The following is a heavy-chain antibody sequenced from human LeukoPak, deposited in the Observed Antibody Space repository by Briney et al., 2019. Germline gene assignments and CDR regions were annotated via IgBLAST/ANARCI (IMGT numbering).Heavy chain of an antibody. V-gene: IGHV4-30-4*01. J-gene: IGHJ6*02. CDR3: ARARGYSYGSNYYYYYGMDV. Sequence: PSETLSLTCTVSGGSISSGDYYWSWLRQPPGKGLEWIGYIYYSGSTYYNPSLKSRVTISVDTSKNQFSLKLSSVTAADTAVYYCARARGYSYGSNYYYYYGMDVWGQGTTVTVSS. D-gene: IGHD5-18*01. CDR1: GGSISSGDYY. CDR2: IYYSGST.